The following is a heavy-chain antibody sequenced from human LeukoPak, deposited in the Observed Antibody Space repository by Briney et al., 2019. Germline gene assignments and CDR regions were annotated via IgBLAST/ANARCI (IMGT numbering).Heavy chain of an antibody. Sequence: GGSLRLSCAASGFTFDDYAMHWVRQAPGKGLEWVSGISWNSGSIGYADSVKGRFTISRDNAKNSLYLQMNSLRAEDTALYYCARDYYGAKWYFDYWGQGTLVTVSS. V-gene: IGHV3-9*01. D-gene: IGHD4/OR15-4a*01. J-gene: IGHJ4*02. CDR1: GFTFDDYA. CDR3: ARDYYGAKWYFDY. CDR2: ISWNSGSI.